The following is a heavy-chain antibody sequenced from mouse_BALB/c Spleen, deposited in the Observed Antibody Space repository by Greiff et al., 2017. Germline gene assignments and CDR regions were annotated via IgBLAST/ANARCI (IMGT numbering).Heavy chain of an antibody. CDR3: ARSAYGNYLAWFAY. J-gene: IGHJ3*01. CDR1: GYSITSDYA. D-gene: IGHD2-1*01. V-gene: IGHV3-2*02. CDR2: ISYSGST. Sequence: VQLQQSGPGLVKPSQSLSLTCTVTGYSITSDYAWNWIRQFPGNKLEWMGYISYSGSTSYNPSLKSRISITRDTSKNQFFLQLNSVTTEDTATYYCARSAYGNYLAWFAYWGQGTLVTVSA.